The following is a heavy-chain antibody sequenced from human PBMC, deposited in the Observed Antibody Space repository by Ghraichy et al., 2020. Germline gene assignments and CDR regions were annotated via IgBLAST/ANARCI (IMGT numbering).Heavy chain of an antibody. J-gene: IGHJ3*02. CDR2: IYHTGST. CDR1: GGSIISPAYS. Sequence: SETLSLTCAVSGGSIISPAYSWSWIRQSQTKGLEWIGYIYHTGSTHYNPSLESRVTFSLDKSNNQVSLTLRSVTAADTAVSYCATTPTNSYTPSGSYAFDIWGPGTMVTVSS. D-gene: IGHD5-12*01. CDR3: ATTPTNSYTPSGSYAFDI. V-gene: IGHV4-30-2*06.